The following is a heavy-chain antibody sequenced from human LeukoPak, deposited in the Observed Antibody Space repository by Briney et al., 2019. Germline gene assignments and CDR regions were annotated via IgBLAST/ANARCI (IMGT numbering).Heavy chain of an antibody. CDR3: ARVSYYGSGSYYHFDY. CDR1: GYTFTSYG. Sequence: ASVKVSCKASGYTFTSYGISWVRQAPGQGLEWMGWISAYNGNTNYAQKLQGRVTMTTDTSTSTAYMELRSLRSDDTAVYYCARVSYYGSGSYYHFDYWGQGTLVTVSS. J-gene: IGHJ4*02. CDR2: ISAYNGNT. D-gene: IGHD3-10*01. V-gene: IGHV1-18*01.